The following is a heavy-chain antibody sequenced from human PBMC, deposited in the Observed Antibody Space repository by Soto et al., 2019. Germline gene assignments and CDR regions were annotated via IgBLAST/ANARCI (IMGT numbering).Heavy chain of an antibody. CDR2: ISSSSSTI. Sequence: GGSLRLSCAASGFTFSSYSMNWVRQAPGKGLEWVSYISSSSSTIYYVDSVKGRFTISRDNAKNSLYLQMNSLRDKDTAVYYCARDRAGAQYGLDVWGQGTTVTVSS. CDR3: ARDRAGAQYGLDV. V-gene: IGHV3-48*02. J-gene: IGHJ6*02. D-gene: IGHD1-26*01. CDR1: GFTFSSYS.